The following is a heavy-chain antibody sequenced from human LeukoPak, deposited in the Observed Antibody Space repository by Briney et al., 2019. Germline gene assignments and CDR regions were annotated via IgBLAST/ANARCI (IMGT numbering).Heavy chain of an antibody. J-gene: IGHJ4*02. CDR1: GGSISTYY. D-gene: IGHD5-24*01. V-gene: IGHV4-59*01. Sequence: SETLSLTCTVSGGSISTYYWSWIRQPPGKGLEWIGYIYYTGSTNYNPSLKSRVTISVDTSKNQFSLKLSSVTAADTAVYYCARDRGDGYHYFWGYWGQGTLVTVSS. CDR3: ARDRGDGYHYFWGY. CDR2: IYYTGST.